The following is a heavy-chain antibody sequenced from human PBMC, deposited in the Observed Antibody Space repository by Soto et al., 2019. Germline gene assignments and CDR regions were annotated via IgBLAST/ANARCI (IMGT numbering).Heavy chain of an antibody. CDR1: GFTFSSYA. V-gene: IGHV3-30-3*01. CDR2: ISYDGSNK. J-gene: IGHJ4*03. CDR3: ARHEVTTGVGGLER. D-gene: IGHD4-4*01. Sequence: PGGSLRLSCAASGFTFSSYAMHWVRQAPGKGLEWVAVISYDGSNKYYADSVKGRFTISRDNSKNTLYLQMNSLRAEDTAVYYCARHEVTTGVGGLERWRQESMVSVSS.